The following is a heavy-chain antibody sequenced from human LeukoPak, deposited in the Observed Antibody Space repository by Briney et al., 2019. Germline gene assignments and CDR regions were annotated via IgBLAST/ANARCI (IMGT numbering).Heavy chain of an antibody. Sequence: ASVKVSCKASGYTFTSYYMHWVRQAPGQGLEWMGIINPSGGSTSYAQKFQGRVTMTRDMSTSTVYMELSSLRSEDTAVYYCARVTNYDFWSGYYFDYWGQGTLVTVSS. CDR1: GYTFTSYY. CDR3: ARVTNYDFWSGYYFDY. CDR2: INPSGGST. D-gene: IGHD3-3*01. J-gene: IGHJ4*02. V-gene: IGHV1-46*01.